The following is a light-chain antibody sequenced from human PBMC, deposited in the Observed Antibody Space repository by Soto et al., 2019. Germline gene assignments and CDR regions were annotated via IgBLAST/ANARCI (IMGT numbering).Light chain of an antibody. CDR3: QQYIRWPLT. J-gene: IGKJ4*01. CDR1: QDVSSN. V-gene: IGKV3-15*01. Sequence: EMVVTQSAATLSGSAGERATLSCRASQDVSSNLAWYQQKPGQAPSLLIYGASTRATGTPARFSGSGSGTEFTLTISSLQSEDYAVYFCQQYIRWPLTFGGGTKVDIK. CDR2: GAS.